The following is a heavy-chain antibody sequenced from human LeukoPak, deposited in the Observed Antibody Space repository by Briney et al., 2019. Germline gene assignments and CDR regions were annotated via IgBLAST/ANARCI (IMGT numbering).Heavy chain of an antibody. CDR1: GFTFSDYY. J-gene: IGHJ4*02. CDR3: ARRGRSGSYYGGHFDY. CDR2: ISSSGSTI. Sequence: GGSLRLSCAASGFTFSDYYVSWIRQAPGKGLEWVSYISSSGSTIYYADSVKGRFTISRDNAKNSLYLQMNSLRAEDTAVYYCARRGRSGSYYGGHFDYWGQGTLVTVSS. D-gene: IGHD1-26*01. V-gene: IGHV3-11*01.